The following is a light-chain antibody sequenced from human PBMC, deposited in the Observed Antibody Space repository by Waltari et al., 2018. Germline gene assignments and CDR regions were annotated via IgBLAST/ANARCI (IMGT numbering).Light chain of an antibody. CDR2: GAS. V-gene: IGKV3-20*01. CDR3: LQYGNSPGT. CDR1: ENVKRNS. J-gene: IGKJ2*01. Sequence: ETVMMQSPGTLSLSPGERATLSCRASENVKRNSLAWHQQKPGQAPRHLIYGASSRATGIPDRFSGSGSGTDFTLTISRVEPEDIAVYYCLQYGNSPGTFGQGSKLQIK.